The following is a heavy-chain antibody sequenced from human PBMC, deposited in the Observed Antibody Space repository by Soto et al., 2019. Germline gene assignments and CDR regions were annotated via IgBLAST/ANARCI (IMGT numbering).Heavy chain of an antibody. J-gene: IGHJ4*02. CDR3: ARLGSVTYYYGSGRSRYFDY. CDR2: IYYSGST. D-gene: IGHD3-10*01. Sequence: QLQLQESGPGLVKPSETLSLTCTVSGGSISSSSYYWGWIRQPPGKGLEWIGSIYYSGSTYYNPSLKSRVTISVDTSKNQFSLKLSSVTAADTAVYYCARLGSVTYYYGSGRSRYFDYWGQGTLVTVSS. CDR1: GGSISSSSYY. V-gene: IGHV4-39*01.